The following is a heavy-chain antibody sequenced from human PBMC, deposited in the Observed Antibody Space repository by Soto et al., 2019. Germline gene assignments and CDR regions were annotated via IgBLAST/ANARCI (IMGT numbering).Heavy chain of an antibody. CDR2: TYYRSRWYI. CDR1: GDSVSSNSAA. Sequence: SPTLSLTCAISGDSVSSNSAAWTWIRQSPSRGLEWLGRTYYRSRWYIDYAVSVKSRLTINPDTSKNQFSLQLNSVTPEDTAVYYCAREVAVSDFDAFDIWGQGTMVTVSS. V-gene: IGHV6-1*01. CDR3: AREVAVSDFDAFDI. D-gene: IGHD6-19*01. J-gene: IGHJ3*02.